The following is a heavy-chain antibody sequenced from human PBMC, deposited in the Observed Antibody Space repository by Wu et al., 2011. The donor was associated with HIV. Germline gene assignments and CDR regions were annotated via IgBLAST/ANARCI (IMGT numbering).Heavy chain of an antibody. CDR1: AYTFSDHY. V-gene: IGHV1-2*02. Sequence: QVLLVQSGAEVKKPGASVKVSCEASAYTFSDHYMHWVRQAPGQGPEWLGWMNPKSGATHYAQKFQGRVTMTADKSTSTAYMELSSLKSEDTAVYYCARRLPKEIWGQGTMVVVSS. CDR2: MNPKSGAT. J-gene: IGHJ3*02. D-gene: IGHD2-21*02. CDR3: ARRLPKEI.